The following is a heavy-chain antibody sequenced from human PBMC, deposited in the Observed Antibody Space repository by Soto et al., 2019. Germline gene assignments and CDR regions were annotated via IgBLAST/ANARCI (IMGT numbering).Heavy chain of an antibody. Sequence: GGALRLSCAASGFTFNNYAMTGGLQPPGKGLEWVSALSGSGATKFYADSGKGRFTISRDNSKNTLDLQMNSLRAEDTEVYYCAKSIYGSQNYSNPCYYRVDVWGQGTTATV. CDR3: AKSIYGSQNYSNPCYYRVDV. V-gene: IGHV3-23*01. D-gene: IGHD3-10*01. J-gene: IGHJ6*01. CDR1: GFTFNNYA. CDR2: LSGSGATK.